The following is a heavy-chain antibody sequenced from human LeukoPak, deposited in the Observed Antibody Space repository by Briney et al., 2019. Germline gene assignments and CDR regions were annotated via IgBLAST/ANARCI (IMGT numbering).Heavy chain of an antibody. J-gene: IGHJ4*02. D-gene: IGHD6-19*01. Sequence: GASVKVSCKASGGTFSSYAISWVRQAPGQGLEWMGRIIPILGIANYAQKFQGRVTITADKSTSTAYMELSSLRSEDTAVYYCARGLAGTKPGFDYWGQGTLVTVSS. CDR2: IIPILGIA. CDR1: GGTFSSYA. CDR3: ARGLAGTKPGFDY. V-gene: IGHV1-69*04.